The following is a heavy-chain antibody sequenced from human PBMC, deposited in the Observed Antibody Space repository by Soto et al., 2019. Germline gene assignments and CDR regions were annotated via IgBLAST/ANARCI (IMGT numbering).Heavy chain of an antibody. V-gene: IGHV3-30*03. Sequence: QVQLVESGGGVVQPGRSLRLSCAASGFNFSSYGMHWVRQAPGKGLEWVAVISYNENSKYYADSVKGRFTISRDNPKNTRYVQMSSLSPEDTAVYYCARGGLEQWLAQDHWGQGTLVTVSS. CDR3: ARGGLEQWLAQDH. J-gene: IGHJ4*02. D-gene: IGHD6-19*01. CDR2: ISYNENSK. CDR1: GFNFSSYG.